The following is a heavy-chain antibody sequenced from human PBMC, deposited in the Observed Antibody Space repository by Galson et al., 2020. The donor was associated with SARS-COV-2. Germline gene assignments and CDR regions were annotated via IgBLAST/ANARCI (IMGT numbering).Heavy chain of an antibody. Sequence: ETSETLSLTCAVSIGSMTSHYWSWIRQAPGKGLAWIGYISYDGSTTYNPSLKSRVTISIDTSKNQFSLRLTSVTAADTALYFCAKLAEGRRSSEDYWGQGTRVTVSS. CDR1: IGSMTSHY. D-gene: IGHD1-26*01. CDR3: AKLAEGRRSSEDY. J-gene: IGHJ4*02. CDR2: ISYDGST. V-gene: IGHV4-59*08.